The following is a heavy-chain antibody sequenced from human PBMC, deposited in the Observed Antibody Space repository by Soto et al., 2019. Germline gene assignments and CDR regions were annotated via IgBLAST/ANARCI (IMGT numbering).Heavy chain of an antibody. Sequence: GSLRLSFAASGFTLRSFTMNWVRQAPGKGLEWVSTISSNSAYIYYTDALRGRFTISRDNAKNSLHLQMNSLRAEDTAVYYCTRDASRDSSARGWFDPWGPGTLVTVPQ. CDR2: ISSNSAYI. J-gene: IGHJ5*02. V-gene: IGHV3-21*01. CDR3: TRDASRDSSARGWFDP. CDR1: GFTLRSFT. D-gene: IGHD6-13*01.